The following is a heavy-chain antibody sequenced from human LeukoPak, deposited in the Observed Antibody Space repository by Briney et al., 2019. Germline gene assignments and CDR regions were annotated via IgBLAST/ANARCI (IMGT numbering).Heavy chain of an antibody. CDR3: ARYDVWGTYRAFDY. Sequence: SETLPLTCSVSGYSISSDYYWGCIRQPPGKGLEWIGFIYYSGSTYYNPSLKSRVTISVDTSKNQFSLKLSSVTAADTAMYYCARYDVWGTYRAFDYWGQGTLVTVSS. D-gene: IGHD3-16*02. CDR1: GYSISSDYY. J-gene: IGHJ4*02. CDR2: IYYSGST. V-gene: IGHV4-38-2*02.